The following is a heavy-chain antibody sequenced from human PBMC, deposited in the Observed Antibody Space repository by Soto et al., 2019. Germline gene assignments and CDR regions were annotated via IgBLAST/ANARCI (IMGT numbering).Heavy chain of an antibody. CDR3: ARDGYDGSGSPYPAF. J-gene: IGHJ4*02. CDR2: IFYSGTT. D-gene: IGHD3-10*01. V-gene: IGHV4-61*01. CDR1: GDSISSAPDY. Sequence: TLSLICTVSGDSISSAPDYWLRIRHPSGKGLEWSGYIFYSGTTYYNPSLKSRVTISVDTSKNQFSLRLTSVTAADTAVYYCARDGYDGSGSPYPAFWGPGTQVTVS.